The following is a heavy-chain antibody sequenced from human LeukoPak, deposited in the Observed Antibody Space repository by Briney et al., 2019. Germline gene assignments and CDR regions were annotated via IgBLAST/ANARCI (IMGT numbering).Heavy chain of an antibody. V-gene: IGHV1-69*05. CDR3: ARDRGYSEQQPNWFDP. CDR2: IIPIFGTA. CDR1: GATFSSYA. D-gene: IGHD6-13*01. J-gene: IGHJ5*02. Sequence: ASVKVSCKASGATFSSYAISWVRQAPGQGLEWMGGIIPIFGTANYAQKFQGRVTITTDESTSTAYTELSSLRSEDTAVYYCARDRGYSEQQPNWFDPWGQGTLVIVSS.